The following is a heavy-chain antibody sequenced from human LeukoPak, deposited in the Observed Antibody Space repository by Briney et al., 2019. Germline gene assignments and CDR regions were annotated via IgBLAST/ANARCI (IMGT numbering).Heavy chain of an antibody. V-gene: IGHV1-2*02. Sequence: GASVKVSCKPSGYSFTAYYLHWVRQAPGQGLEWMGWINPASGATHYEQKFQGRVTMTRDTSISTAHMEPNSLTSDDTAVYYCAREGIAEPDTNWFDPWGQGTLVTVSS. CDR1: GYSFTAYY. D-gene: IGHD6-13*01. CDR2: INPASGAT. J-gene: IGHJ5*02. CDR3: AREGIAEPDTNWFDP.